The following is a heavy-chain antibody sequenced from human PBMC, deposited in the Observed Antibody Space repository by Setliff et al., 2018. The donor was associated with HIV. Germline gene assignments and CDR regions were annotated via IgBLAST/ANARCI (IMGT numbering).Heavy chain of an antibody. CDR1: GDSVTSDSYY. CDR3: ARDPHYFDTSGHYSWFYFDY. J-gene: IGHJ4*02. CDR2: IYFSGST. V-gene: IGHV4-61*10. D-gene: IGHD3-22*01. Sequence: SETLSLTCTVSGDSVTSDSYYWNWIRQPARKTLEWIGRIYFSGSTTYHPSLRSRVTVSAATSKNQFSLKLTSVTAADTAVYFCARDPHYFDTSGHYSWFYFDYWGQGTLVTVSS.